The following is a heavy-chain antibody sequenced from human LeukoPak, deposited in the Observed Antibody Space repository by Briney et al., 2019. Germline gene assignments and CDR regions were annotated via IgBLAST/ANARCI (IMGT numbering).Heavy chain of an antibody. CDR3: ARGGSVYCGGDCYSRYFDY. CDR2: IYSGGST. CDR1: GFTFSSYA. J-gene: IGHJ4*02. V-gene: IGHV3-53*01. D-gene: IGHD2-21*02. Sequence: PGGSLRLSCAASGFTFSSYAMSWVRQAPGKGLEWVSAIYSGGSTYYADSVKGRFTISRDNSKNTLYLQMNSLRAEDTAVYYCARGGSVYCGGDCYSRYFDYWGQGTLVTVSS.